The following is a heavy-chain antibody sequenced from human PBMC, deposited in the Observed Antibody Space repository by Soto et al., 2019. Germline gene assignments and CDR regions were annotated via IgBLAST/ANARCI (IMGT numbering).Heavy chain of an antibody. D-gene: IGHD4-4*01. CDR2: INHSGST. V-gene: IGHV4-34*01. J-gene: IGHJ6*02. CDR3: ARQAVSTGYHYHYGLDV. CDR1: GGSFSGYY. Sequence: PSETLSLTCAVYGGSFSGYYWSWIRQPPGKGLEWIGDINHSGSTNYSPSLKSRVTISVDSSKSQFSLKLSSVTAADAAVYFCARQAVSTGYHYHYGLDVWGQGTTVTVSS.